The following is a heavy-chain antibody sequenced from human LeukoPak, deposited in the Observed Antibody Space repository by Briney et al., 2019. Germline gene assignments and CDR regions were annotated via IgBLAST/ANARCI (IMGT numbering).Heavy chain of an antibody. J-gene: IGHJ4*02. CDR3: TRLTMVRGVIIDY. CDR1: GFTFSGSA. V-gene: IGHV3-73*01. D-gene: IGHD3-10*01. CDR2: IRSKASSYAT. Sequence: GGSLRLFCAASGFTFSGSAMHWVRQASGKGLEWVGRIRSKASSYATAYAASVKGRFTISRDDSKNTAYLQMNSLKTEDTAVYYCTRLTMVRGVIIDYWGQGTLVTVSS.